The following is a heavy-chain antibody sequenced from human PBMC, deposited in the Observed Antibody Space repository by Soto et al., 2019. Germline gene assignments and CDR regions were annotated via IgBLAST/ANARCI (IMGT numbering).Heavy chain of an antibody. CDR2: ISYDGSNK. D-gene: IGHD2-2*01. V-gene: IGHV3-30-3*01. Sequence: PGGSLRLSCAASGFTFSSYAMHWVRQAPGKGLEWVAVISYDGSNKYYADSVKGRFTISRDNSKNTLYLQMNSLRAEDTAVYYCAREAIVVVPAAILRDYGMDVWGQGTTVTVSS. CDR1: GFTFSSYA. CDR3: AREAIVVVPAAILRDYGMDV. J-gene: IGHJ6*02.